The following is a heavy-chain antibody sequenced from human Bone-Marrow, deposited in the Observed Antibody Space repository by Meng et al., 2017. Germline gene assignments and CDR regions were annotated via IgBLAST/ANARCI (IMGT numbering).Heavy chain of an antibody. V-gene: IGHV1-69*05. Sequence: SVKVSCKASGYTFTGYYMHWVRQAPGQGLEWMGGINAVFGTTNYAQKFQGRVTITTDESTSTVYMELTRLTSEDTAVYFCARKAGNCISTTCYSLDYWGQGTLVTVSS. CDR3: ARKAGNCISTTCYSLDY. CDR2: INAVFGTT. CDR1: GYTFTGYY. J-gene: IGHJ4*02. D-gene: IGHD2-2*01.